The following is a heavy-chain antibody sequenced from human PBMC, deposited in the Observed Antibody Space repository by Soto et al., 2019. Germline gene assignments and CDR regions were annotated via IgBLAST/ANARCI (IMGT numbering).Heavy chain of an antibody. CDR1: GFTVSSNY. D-gene: IGHD6-19*01. CDR2: IYSGGST. Sequence: PGGSLRLSCAASGFTVSSNYMSWVRQAPGKGLEWVSVIYSGGSTYYADSVKGRFTISRDNSKNTLYLQMNSLRAEDTAVYYCARDLSPLAGTPPDYWGQGTLVTVSS. V-gene: IGHV3-66*01. CDR3: ARDLSPLAGTPPDY. J-gene: IGHJ4*02.